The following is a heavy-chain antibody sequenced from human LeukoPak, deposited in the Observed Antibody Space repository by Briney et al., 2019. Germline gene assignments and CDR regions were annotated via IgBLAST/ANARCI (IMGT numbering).Heavy chain of an antibody. V-gene: IGHV4-39*07. Sequence: SETLSHACTVSGGSISSSSYYWGWIRQPPGKGLEWIGSIYYSGSTYYNPSLKSRVTISVDTSKNQFSLKLSSVTAADTAVYYCARGSAMDIVAPFDYWGQGTLVTVSS. CDR1: GGSISSSSYY. CDR2: IYYSGST. CDR3: ARGSAMDIVAPFDY. D-gene: IGHD5-12*01. J-gene: IGHJ4*02.